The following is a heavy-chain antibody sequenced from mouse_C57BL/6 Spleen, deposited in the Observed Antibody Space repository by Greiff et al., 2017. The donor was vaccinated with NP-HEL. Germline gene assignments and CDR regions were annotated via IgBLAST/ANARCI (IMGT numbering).Heavy chain of an antibody. D-gene: IGHD1-1*01. J-gene: IGHJ4*01. V-gene: IGHV5-17*01. CDR1: GFTFSDYG. CDR2: ISSGSSTI. CDR3: ARRVTTGAMDY. Sequence: EVNVVESGGGLVKPGGSLKLSCAASGFTFSDYGMHWVRQAPEKGLEWVAYISSGSSTIYYADTVKGRFTISRDNAKNTLFLQMTSLRSEDTAMYYCARRVTTGAMDYWGQGTSVTVSS.